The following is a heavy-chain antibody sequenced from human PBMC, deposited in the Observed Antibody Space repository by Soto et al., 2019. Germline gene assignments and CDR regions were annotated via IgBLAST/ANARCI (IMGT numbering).Heavy chain of an antibody. Sequence: QVQLMESGGGVVLPGKSLRLTCTASGFTFSNYAVHWVRQAPGKRPEWVAGVSYDGRKQYYADSLKGRVTISRDNSKKTIYLQINSLRPHDTALFYCARDIISVVRTRGDAFDFWGQGTMVTVSS. CDR2: VSYDGRKQ. D-gene: IGHD6-19*01. CDR3: ARDIISVVRTRGDAFDF. CDR1: GFTFSNYA. V-gene: IGHV3-30*04. J-gene: IGHJ3*01.